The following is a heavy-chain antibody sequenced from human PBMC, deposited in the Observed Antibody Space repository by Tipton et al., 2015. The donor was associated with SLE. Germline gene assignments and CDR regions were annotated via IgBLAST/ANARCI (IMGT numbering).Heavy chain of an antibody. V-gene: IGHV1-46*01. Sequence: QSGAEVKKPGASVKVSCKASGYTFTSYYMHWVRQAPGQGLEWMGIINPSGDSTSFAQKFQGRVTMTRDTSTSTVYMELSSLRSEDTAVYYCARALGLVRGAFDIWGQGTMVTVSS. J-gene: IGHJ3*02. CDR1: GYTFTSYY. CDR2: INPSGDST. CDR3: ARALGLVRGAFDI. D-gene: IGHD6-6*01.